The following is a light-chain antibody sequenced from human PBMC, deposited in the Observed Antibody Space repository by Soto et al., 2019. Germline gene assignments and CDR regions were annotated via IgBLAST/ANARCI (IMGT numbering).Light chain of an antibody. J-gene: IGKJ4*01. Sequence: IQLTQSPSSLSASVGDRVTITCRASQNIDAWLAWYQQKPGKAPKVLIYKASSLESGVPSRFSGSGSGTEFTLTISRLQPDDSATYYCQRYNTYPLTFGGGTKVDIK. CDR1: QNIDAW. CDR2: KAS. CDR3: QRYNTYPLT. V-gene: IGKV1-5*03.